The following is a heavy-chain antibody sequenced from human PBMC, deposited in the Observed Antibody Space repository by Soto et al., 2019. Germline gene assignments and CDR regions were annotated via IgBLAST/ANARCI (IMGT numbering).Heavy chain of an antibody. CDR2: ISYDGGKK. Sequence: QVQLVESGGGVVQPGRSLRLSCAASGFTFTDYALHWVRQAPGKGLEWVAVISYDGGKKYYADSVKGRFTISRDNSKNTVYLQMNSLRVEDTAVYYCARDTYLDSNGPTYYYYYRIDVCGQGTTVTVSS. V-gene: IGHV3-30-3*01. CDR3: ARDTYLDSNGPTYYYYYRIDV. D-gene: IGHD2-8*01. CDR1: GFTFTDYA. J-gene: IGHJ6*02.